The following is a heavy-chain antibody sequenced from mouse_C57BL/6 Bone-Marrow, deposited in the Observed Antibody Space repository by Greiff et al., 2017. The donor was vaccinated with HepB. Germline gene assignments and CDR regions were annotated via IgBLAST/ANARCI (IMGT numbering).Heavy chain of an antibody. CDR2: IDPENGDT. V-gene: IGHV14-4*01. CDR3: TTDDGYSGY. D-gene: IGHD2-3*01. Sequence: EVQLQQSGAELVRPGASVKLSCTASGFNIKDDYMHWVKQRPEQGLEWIGWIDPENGDTEYASKFQGKATVTADTSSNTAYLQLSSLTSEDTAVYYCTTDDGYSGYWGQGTTLTVSS. J-gene: IGHJ2*01. CDR1: GFNIKDDY.